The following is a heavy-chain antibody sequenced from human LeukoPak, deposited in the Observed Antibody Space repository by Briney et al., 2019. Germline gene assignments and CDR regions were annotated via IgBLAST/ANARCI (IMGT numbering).Heavy chain of an antibody. J-gene: IGHJ4*02. CDR3: ARDGSYCSGGSCYPLDY. D-gene: IGHD2-15*01. CDR2: INHSGTA. CDR1: GGSFSGYY. V-gene: IGHV4-34*01. Sequence: SETLSLTCAVYGGSFSGYYWTWIRQPPGKGLEWIGEINHSGTANYNPSLESRVTISVDTSKSQFSLKLSSVTAADTAVYYCARDGSYCSGGSCYPLDYWGQGTLVIVSS.